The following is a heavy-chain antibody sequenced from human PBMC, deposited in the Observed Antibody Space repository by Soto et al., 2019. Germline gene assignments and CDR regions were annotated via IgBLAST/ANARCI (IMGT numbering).Heavy chain of an antibody. CDR2: IYRTGRT. V-gene: IGHV4-4*02. CDR3: ASRDPGTSVDY. D-gene: IGHD1-7*01. Sequence: QVQLQESGPGLVKPSGTLSLTCAVSGGSFTSNNWWTWVRQPPGQGLEWIGEIYRTGRTNYNPPLKSRVTISLDKSENQFSLKVTSLPAADTAVYYCASRDPGTSVDYWGQGTLVTVSS. CDR1: GGSFTSNNW. J-gene: IGHJ4*02.